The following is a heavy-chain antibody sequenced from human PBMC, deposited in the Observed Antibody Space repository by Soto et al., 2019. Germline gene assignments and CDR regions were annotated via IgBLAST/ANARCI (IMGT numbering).Heavy chain of an antibody. D-gene: IGHD3-16*01. J-gene: IGHJ4*02. CDR2: ISGYNGNT. Sequence: ASVKVSCKASGYTFTNYGFSWVRQAPGQGLEWMGWISGYNGNTKYAEKFQGRVTMTTDTSTSTAHMELRSLRSDDTAVYYCARGMGQPLDYWGQGTLVTVSS. V-gene: IGHV1-18*01. CDR1: GYTFTNYG. CDR3: ARGMGQPLDY.